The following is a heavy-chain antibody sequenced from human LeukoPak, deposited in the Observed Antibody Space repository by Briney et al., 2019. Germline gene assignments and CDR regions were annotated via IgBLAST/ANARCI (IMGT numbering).Heavy chain of an antibody. J-gene: IGHJ6*03. CDR1: GYTFTGYY. CDR2: INPNSGGT. Sequence: ASVKVSCKASGYTFTGYYMHWVRQAPGQGLEWMGWINPNSGGTNYARKFQGRVTMTRDTSISTAYMELSRLRSDDTAVYYCARGGTVYATSYYYYYYMDVWGKGTTVTVSS. V-gene: IGHV1-2*02. D-gene: IGHD2-8*01. CDR3: ARGGTVYATSYYYYYYMDV.